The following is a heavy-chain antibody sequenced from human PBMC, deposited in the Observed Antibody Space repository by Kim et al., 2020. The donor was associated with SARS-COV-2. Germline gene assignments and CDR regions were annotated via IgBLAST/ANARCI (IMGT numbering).Heavy chain of an antibody. CDR3: ARFMTSLDAFDI. Sequence: NYNPSLKSRVTISVDTSKNQFSLKLSSVTAADTAVYYCARFMTSLDAFDIWGQGTMVTVSS. V-gene: IGHV4-59*01. J-gene: IGHJ3*02. D-gene: IGHD3-16*01.